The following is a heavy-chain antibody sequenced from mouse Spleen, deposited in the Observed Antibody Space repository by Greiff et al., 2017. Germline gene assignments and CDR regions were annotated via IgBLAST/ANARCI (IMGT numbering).Heavy chain of an antibody. CDR1: GFTFSDYY. D-gene: IGHD1-1*01. V-gene: IGHV5-16*01. J-gene: IGHJ2*01. CDR2: INYDGSST. CDR3: ARDYGSRFDY. Sequence: EVKLMESEGGLVQPGSSMKLSCTASGFTFSDYYMAWVRQVPEKGLEWVANINYDGSSTYYLDSLKSRFIISRDNAKNILYLQMSSLKSEDTATYYCARDYGSRFDYWGQGTTLTVSS.